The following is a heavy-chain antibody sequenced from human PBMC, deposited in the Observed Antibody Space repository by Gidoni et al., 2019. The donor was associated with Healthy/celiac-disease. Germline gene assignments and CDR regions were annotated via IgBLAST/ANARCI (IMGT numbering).Heavy chain of an antibody. CDR1: GFTFSNAW. Sequence: EVQLVESGGGLVKPGGSLSLSCAASGFTFSNAWMSWVRQDPGKGLEWVGRIKSKTDGGTTDYAAPVKGRFTISRDDSKNTLYLQMNSLKTEDTAVYYCTTATHYYDSSGRFDYWGQGTLVTVSS. CDR2: IKSKTDGGTT. V-gene: IGHV3-15*01. D-gene: IGHD3-22*01. CDR3: TTATHYYDSSGRFDY. J-gene: IGHJ4*02.